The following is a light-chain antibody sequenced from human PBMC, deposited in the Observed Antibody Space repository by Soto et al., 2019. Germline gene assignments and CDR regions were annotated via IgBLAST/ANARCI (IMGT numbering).Light chain of an antibody. CDR1: QSISNY. J-gene: IGKJ2*01. CDR3: QQSYTTPYT. CDR2: GAS. Sequence: DIQMTQSPSSLSASVGDRVTVTCRASQSISNYLNWYQQKPGKAPNVLIYGASSLQSGVPSRFSGSGSGTDFTLTISNLQPEDFATYYCQQSYTTPYTFGQGTKVDIK. V-gene: IGKV1-39*01.